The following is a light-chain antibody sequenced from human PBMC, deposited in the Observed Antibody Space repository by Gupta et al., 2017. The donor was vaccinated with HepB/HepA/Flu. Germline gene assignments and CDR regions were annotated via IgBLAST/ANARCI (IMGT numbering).Light chain of an antibody. V-gene: IGLV1-40*01. CDR3: QSYASTMSGAV. CDR2: GNS. J-gene: IGLJ1*01. CDR1: SSNIGAGYD. Sequence: QSVLTQPPSVSGAPGQRVTVSCTGSSSNIGAGYDVQWYQQLPGTAPKLLIYGNSNRPSGVPDRFSGSKSGNSASLAITGLQAEDEADYYCQSYASTMSGAVFGTGTKVTVL.